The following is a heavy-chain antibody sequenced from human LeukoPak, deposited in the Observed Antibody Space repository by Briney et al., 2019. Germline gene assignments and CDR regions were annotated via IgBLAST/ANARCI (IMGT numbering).Heavy chain of an antibody. CDR2: INPNSGGT. J-gene: IGHJ1*01. Sequence: ASVTVSCKASGYTFTRYYIHWVRQAPGQGLEWMGWINPNSGGTNYAQKFQGRVTMTRDTSTRTAYMDLSRLRSDDTAVYYCARSGLYAEYHQHWGQGTPVTVSS. CDR1: GYTFTRYY. D-gene: IGHD2-2*01. V-gene: IGHV1-2*02. CDR3: ARSGLYAEYHQH.